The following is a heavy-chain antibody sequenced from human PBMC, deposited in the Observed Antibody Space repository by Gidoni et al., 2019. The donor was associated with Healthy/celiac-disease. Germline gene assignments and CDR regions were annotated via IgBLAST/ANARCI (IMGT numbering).Heavy chain of an antibody. CDR3: ARDGLDFWSGYRKYYFDY. CDR1: GFPFRRYW. D-gene: IGHD3-3*01. Sequence: EVRLVESGGGLVQPGGSLRLSCAASGFPFRRYWMSWVGQPPGKGREWVANIKQDGSEKYYGDSVKGRFTISRDNAKNSLYLQMNSLRAEDTAVYYCARDGLDFWSGYRKYYFDYWGQGTLVTVSS. CDR2: IKQDGSEK. J-gene: IGHJ4*02. V-gene: IGHV3-7*01.